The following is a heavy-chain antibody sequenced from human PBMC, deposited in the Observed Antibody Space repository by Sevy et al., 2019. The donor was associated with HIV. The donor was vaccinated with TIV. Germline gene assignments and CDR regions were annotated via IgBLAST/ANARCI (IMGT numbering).Heavy chain of an antibody. CDR1: GFTFSNYD. CDR3: ARLVSCGGDCYYLDS. Sequence: GGSLRLSCAASGFTFSNYDLHWVRQAPGKGLDWVADSSHDGRYKNYADSVKVRFTISRDNLRNTLFLQMDSLRPDDTAVYFCARLVSCGGDCYYLDSWGQGALVTVSS. D-gene: IGHD2-21*02. J-gene: IGHJ4*02. CDR2: SSHDGRYK. V-gene: IGHV3-30*03.